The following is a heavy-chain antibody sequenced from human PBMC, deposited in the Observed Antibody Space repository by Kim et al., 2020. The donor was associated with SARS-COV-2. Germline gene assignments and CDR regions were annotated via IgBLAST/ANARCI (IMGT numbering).Heavy chain of an antibody. CDR2: IWYDGSRK. V-gene: IGHV3-33*01. J-gene: IGHJ6*02. Sequence: GGSLRLSCGASGFTFSDYGIHWVRQAPGKGLEWVAVIWYDGSRKYYGDSVKGRFTISRDNSENTIYLQMNSLSAEDTAVYYCTRIPYGTSDGMDVWGQGTTVTVSS. D-gene: IGHD3-10*01. CDR3: TRIPYGTSDGMDV. CDR1: GFTFSDYG.